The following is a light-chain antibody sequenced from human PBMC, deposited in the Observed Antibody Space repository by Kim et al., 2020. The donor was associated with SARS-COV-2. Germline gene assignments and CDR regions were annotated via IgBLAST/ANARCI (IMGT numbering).Light chain of an antibody. J-gene: IGLJ2*01. CDR1: TLGDKY. CDR2: QDS. CDR3: QAWDSSIVV. V-gene: IGLV3-1*01. Sequence: SYELTQPPSVSVSPGQTASITCSGDTLGDKYACWYQQKPGQSPVLVIYQDSKRPSGIPERFSGSNSGNTATLTISGTQAMDEADYYCQAWDSSIVVFGGGTQLTVL.